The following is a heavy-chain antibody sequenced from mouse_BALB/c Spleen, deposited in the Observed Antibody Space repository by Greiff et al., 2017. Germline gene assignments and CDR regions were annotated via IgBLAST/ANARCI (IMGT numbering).Heavy chain of an antibody. J-gene: IGHJ4*01. CDR1: GYAFSSYW. CDR3: ARFRDAMDY. CDR2: IYPGDGDT. V-gene: IGHV1-80*01. Sequence: LQESGAELVRPGSSVKISCKASGYAFSSYWMNWVKQRPGQGLEWIGQIYPGDGDTNYNGKFKGKATLTADKSSSTAYMQLSSLTSEDSAVYFCARFRDAMDYWGQGTSVTVSS.